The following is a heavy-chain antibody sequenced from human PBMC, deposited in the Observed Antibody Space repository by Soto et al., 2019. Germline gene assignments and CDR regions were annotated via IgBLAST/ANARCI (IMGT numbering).Heavy chain of an antibody. V-gene: IGHV3-21*01. D-gene: IGHD2-15*01. J-gene: IGHJ3*02. CDR2: ISTSTSYI. CDR1: GFTFSSYG. CDR3: ARLYCRGGSCYSGDAFDI. Sequence: EVQLVESGGGLVKPGGSLRLSCAASGFTFSSYGMNWVRQAPGKGLEWVSSISTSTSYIYYADSVKGRFTISRDNAKNSVYLQMNSLRAEDTAVYYCARLYCRGGSCYSGDAFDIWGQVTMVTVSS.